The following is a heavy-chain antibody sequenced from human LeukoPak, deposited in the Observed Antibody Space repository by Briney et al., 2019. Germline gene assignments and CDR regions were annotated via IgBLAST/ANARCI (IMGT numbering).Heavy chain of an antibody. J-gene: IGHJ5*02. CDR1: GASTTNSRYY. CDR3: ATLAMSGLGIIPPAS. CDR2: VSYKGVT. D-gene: IGHD3/OR15-3a*01. V-gene: IGHV4-39*01. Sequence: SETLSLTCSVSGASTTNSRYYWVWIRQPPGKGLEWIGSVSYKGVTYYGPSFRSRFAISIDTSRDQFSLSLASVTAADTAVYYCATLAMSGLGIIPPASWGQGTLVTVSS.